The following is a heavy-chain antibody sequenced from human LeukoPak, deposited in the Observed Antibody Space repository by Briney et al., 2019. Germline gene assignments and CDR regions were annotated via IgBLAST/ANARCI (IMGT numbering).Heavy chain of an antibody. CDR1: GGTFSSYA. Sequence: SVNVSCKASGGTFSSYAISWVRQAPGQGLEWMGGIIPIFGTANYAQKFQGRVTITADESTSTAYMELSSLRSEDTAVYYCARAAGATWGYYYGMDVWGQGTTVTVSS. CDR3: ARAAGATWGYYYGMDV. J-gene: IGHJ6*02. CDR2: IIPIFGTA. V-gene: IGHV1-69*13. D-gene: IGHD5-24*01.